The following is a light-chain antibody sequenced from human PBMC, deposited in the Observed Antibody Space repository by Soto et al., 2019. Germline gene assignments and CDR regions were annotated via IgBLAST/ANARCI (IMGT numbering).Light chain of an antibody. CDR1: QSVSSN. Sequence: EIVMTQSPATLSVSPGERATLSCRASQSVSSNLAWYQQKPGQAPRLLIYGASSRATGIPDRFSGSGSGTDFTLTISSLQSEDFAVYYCQQYHNLWAFGQGTKVDIK. V-gene: IGKV3D-15*01. CDR3: QQYHNLWA. CDR2: GAS. J-gene: IGKJ1*01.